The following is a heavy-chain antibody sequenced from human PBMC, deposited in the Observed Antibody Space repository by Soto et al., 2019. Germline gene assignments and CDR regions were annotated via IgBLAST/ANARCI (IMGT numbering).Heavy chain of an antibody. Sequence: SETLSLTCAVSGGSISSGGYSWSWIRQPPGKGLEWIGYIYHSGNTYYNPSLKSRVSISVDRSKNQFSLKLSSVTAADTAVYYCAKVPSPWGQGTLVTVSS. J-gene: IGHJ5*02. CDR1: GGSISSGGYS. V-gene: IGHV4-30-2*01. CDR3: AKVPSP. CDR2: IYHSGNT.